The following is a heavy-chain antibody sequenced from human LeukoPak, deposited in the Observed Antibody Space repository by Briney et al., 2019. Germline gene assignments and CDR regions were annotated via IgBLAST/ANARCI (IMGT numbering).Heavy chain of an antibody. J-gene: IGHJ4*02. Sequence: GGSLRLSCAASGFTFSSYGMHWVRQAPGKGLEWLGNIKEDGTYINYFESVKGRFTISRDNAKNSLYLQMNSLRAEDTAVYYCARNRGHQQFDYWGQGTLVTVSS. D-gene: IGHD1/OR15-1a*01. CDR3: ARNRGHQQFDY. V-gene: IGHV3-7*01. CDR2: IKEDGTYI. CDR1: GFTFSSYG.